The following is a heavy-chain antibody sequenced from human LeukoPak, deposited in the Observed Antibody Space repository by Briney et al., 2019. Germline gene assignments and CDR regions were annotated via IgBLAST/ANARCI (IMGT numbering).Heavy chain of an antibody. CDR1: GYTFTNYG. Sequence: GASVKVSCKASGYTFTNYGVSWVRQAPGQGLEWMGWISVYNGNTEYAQKFQDRVTMTTDTSTSTAYMELRSLRYDDTAVYFCAREGDCSGGTCNSNDDCYYYGEDVWGQGTTVTVSS. CDR3: AREGDCSGGTCNSNDDCYYYGEDV. CDR2: ISVYNGNT. J-gene: IGHJ6*02. V-gene: IGHV1-18*01. D-gene: IGHD2-15*01.